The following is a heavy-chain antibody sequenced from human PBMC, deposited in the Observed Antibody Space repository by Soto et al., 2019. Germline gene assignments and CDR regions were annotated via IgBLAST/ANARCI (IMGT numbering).Heavy chain of an antibody. CDR2: INHSGST. CDR1: GGSLRGYY. V-gene: IGHV4-34*01. CDR3: ASTNRDSSSGVDY. J-gene: IGHJ4*02. Sequence: SXTLSLNCAVYGGSLRGYYWSWVRHPPVKGLEWIGEINHSGSTNYNPSLKSRVTISVDTSKNQFSLKLSSVTAADTAVYYCASTNRDSSSGVDYWGQGTLVTVSS. D-gene: IGHD6-6*01.